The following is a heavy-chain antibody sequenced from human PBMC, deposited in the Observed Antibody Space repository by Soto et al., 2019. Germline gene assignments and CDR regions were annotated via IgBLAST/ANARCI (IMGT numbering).Heavy chain of an antibody. D-gene: IGHD3-10*01. CDR1: GYTFTSYY. Sequence: ASVKVSCKASGYTFTSYYMHWVRQAPGQGLEWMGIINPSGGSTSYAQKFQGRVTMTRDTSTSTVYMELSSLRSEDTAVYYCARDKGRYYGSGRIPHYYYGMDVWGQGTTVTVSS. CDR3: ARDKGRYYGSGRIPHYYYGMDV. J-gene: IGHJ6*02. V-gene: IGHV1-46*01. CDR2: INPSGGST.